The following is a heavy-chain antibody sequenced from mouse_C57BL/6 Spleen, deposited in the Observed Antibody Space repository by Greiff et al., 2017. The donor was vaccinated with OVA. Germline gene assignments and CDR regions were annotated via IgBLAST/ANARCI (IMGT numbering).Heavy chain of an antibody. V-gene: IGHV1-76*01. J-gene: IGHJ2*01. CDR3: ARWDYFDD. CDR1: GYTFTDYY. CDR2: IYPGSGNT. Sequence: QVQLKESGAELVRPGASVKLSCKASGYTFTDYYINWVKQRPGQGLEWIARIYPGSGNTYYNEKFKGKATLTAEKSSSTAYMQLSSLTSEDSAVYFCARWDYFDDWGQGTTLTVSS.